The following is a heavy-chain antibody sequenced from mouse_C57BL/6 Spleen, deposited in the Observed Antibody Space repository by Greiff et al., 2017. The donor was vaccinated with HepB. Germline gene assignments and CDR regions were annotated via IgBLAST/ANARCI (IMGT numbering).Heavy chain of an antibody. CDR1: GYTFTSYW. CDR3: ARKWDYYGSRFAY. D-gene: IGHD1-1*01. CDR2: IDRSDGDT. J-gene: IGHJ3*01. V-gene: IGHV1-50*01. Sequence: VQLQQSGAELVKPGASVQLSCKASGYTFTSYWMQWVKQRPGQGLEWIAEIDRSDGDTKYNQKFKGKATLTVDTSSSTSYMPLSSLTSGDSAVYYCARKWDYYGSRFAYWGQGTLVTVCA.